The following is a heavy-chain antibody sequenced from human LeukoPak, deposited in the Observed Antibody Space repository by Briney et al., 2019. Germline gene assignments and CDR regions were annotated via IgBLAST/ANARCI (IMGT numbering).Heavy chain of an antibody. CDR1: GFTFSNAA. CDR3: THKTGFDY. Sequence: GASLRLSCAASGFTFSNAAMSWVRQAPGKGLEWVSTISDNGASTFYADSVKGRFTISRDNSKNTLYLQVNSLRAEDTAVYFCTHKTGFDYWGQGTLVTVSS. V-gene: IGHV3-23*01. CDR2: ISDNGAST. J-gene: IGHJ4*02.